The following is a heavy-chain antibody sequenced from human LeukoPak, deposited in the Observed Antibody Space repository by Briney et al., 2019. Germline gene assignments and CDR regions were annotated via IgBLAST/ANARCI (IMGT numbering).Heavy chain of an antibody. V-gene: IGHV3-30*18. CDR2: ISYDGSNK. J-gene: IGHJ4*02. D-gene: IGHD4-17*01. CDR3: AKEGALYGDYDNQYYFDY. CDR1: GFTFSSYG. Sequence: GGSLRLSCAASGFTFSSYGMHWVRQAPGKGLEGVAVISYDGSNKYYADSVKGRFTISRDNSKNTLYLQMNSLRAEDTAVYYCAKEGALYGDYDNQYYFDYWGQGTLVTVSS.